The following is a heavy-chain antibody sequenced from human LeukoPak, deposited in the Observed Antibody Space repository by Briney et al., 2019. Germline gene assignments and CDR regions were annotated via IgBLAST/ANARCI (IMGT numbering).Heavy chain of an antibody. CDR1: GGSISSYY. J-gene: IGHJ4*02. Sequence: SETLSLTCTVSGGSISSYYWSWIRRPAGKGLEWIGYMYYRGSTNYNPSLKSRVNISVDTSKNQFSLKLSSVTAADTAVYYCARYFSGGSCFQTTFDYWDQGTLVTVSS. D-gene: IGHD2-15*01. CDR2: MYYRGST. V-gene: IGHV4-59*01. CDR3: ARYFSGGSCFQTTFDY.